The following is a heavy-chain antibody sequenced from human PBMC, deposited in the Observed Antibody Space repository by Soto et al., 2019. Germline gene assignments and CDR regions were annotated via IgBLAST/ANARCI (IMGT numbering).Heavy chain of an antibody. Sequence: GGCLGLGCAACGFPLSSEGVGWVRQAPGKGLEWVANIKQDGSEKYYVDSVKGRFTISRDNAKNSLYLQMNSLRAEDTAVYYCVRDLHSTNGVCYIPPRMDVWGQGTTVTVSS. CDR2: IKQDGSEK. V-gene: IGHV3-7*05. D-gene: IGHD2-8*01. CDR3: VRDLHSTNGVCYIPPRMDV. CDR1: GFPLSSEG. J-gene: IGHJ6*02.